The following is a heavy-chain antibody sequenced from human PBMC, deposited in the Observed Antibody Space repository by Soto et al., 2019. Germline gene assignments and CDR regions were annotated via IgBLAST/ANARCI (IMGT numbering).Heavy chain of an antibody. J-gene: IGHJ4*02. CDR3: ARGGGSGWTPDY. CDR2: IRGSSSHK. Sequence: QVQLVESGGGLVKPGGSLRLSCAASGFTFSDYYMSWVRQAPGKGLEWLSYIRGSSSHKDYANSVKGRFTISRDNAKNLLYLQMTRLGVEDTAVYYWARGGGSGWTPDYWGRGTRVTVSS. V-gene: IGHV3-11*05. D-gene: IGHD6-19*01. CDR1: GFTFSDYY.